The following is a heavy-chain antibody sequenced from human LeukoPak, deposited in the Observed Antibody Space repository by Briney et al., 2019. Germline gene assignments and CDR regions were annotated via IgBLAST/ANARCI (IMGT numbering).Heavy chain of an antibody. Sequence: GESLKISCKGSGYSFTSYWIGWVRQMPGKGLEWMGIIYPGDSDTRYSPSFQGQVTISADKSISTAYLQWSSLKASDTAVYYCARRPSTHLNYFDYWGQGTLVTVSS. CDR2: IYPGDSDT. CDR3: ARRPSTHLNYFDY. CDR1: GYSFTSYW. J-gene: IGHJ4*02. V-gene: IGHV5-51*01.